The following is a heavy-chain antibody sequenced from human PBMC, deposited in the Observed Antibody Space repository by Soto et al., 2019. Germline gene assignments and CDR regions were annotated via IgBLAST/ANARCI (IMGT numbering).Heavy chain of an antibody. CDR2: IFHSGST. CDR1: GGSISSGGYS. Sequence: QLQLQESGSGLVKPSQTLSLTCAVSGGSISSGGYSWSWIRQPPGKGLEWMGYIFHSGSTYYNPSLNICVTMSIDRSTNQLYLKLRSVTPAETGVYYCARARHPVGYCSSTSCPTWLDPWGQGTLVTVSS. D-gene: IGHD2-2*01. V-gene: IGHV4-30-2*01. CDR3: ARARHPVGYCSSTSCPTWLDP. J-gene: IGHJ5*02.